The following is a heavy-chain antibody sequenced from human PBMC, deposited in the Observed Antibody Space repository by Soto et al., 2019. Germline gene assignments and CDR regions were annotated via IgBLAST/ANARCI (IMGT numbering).Heavy chain of an antibody. CDR1: GYSFTSYW. CDR2: IDPSDSYT. V-gene: IGHV5-10-1*01. CDR3: ARIRIAMIRPNAFDI. Sequence: PGESLKISCKGSGYSFTSYWISWVRQMPGKGLEWMGRIDPSDSYTNYSPSFQGHVTISADKSISTAYLQWSSLKASDTAMYCCARIRIAMIRPNAFDIWGQGTMVTVSS. J-gene: IGHJ3*02. D-gene: IGHD3-22*01.